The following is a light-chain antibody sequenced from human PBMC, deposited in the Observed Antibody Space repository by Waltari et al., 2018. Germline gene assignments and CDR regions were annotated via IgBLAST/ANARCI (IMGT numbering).Light chain of an antibody. Sequence: SYELTQPPSVPVSPGQTARITCSGNALPKQYVYWYQQKPGQAPVLVIYKDSERPSGIPERFSGSSSGTTVTLTISGVQAEDEADYYCQSADNSNTYVIFGGGTKLTVL. V-gene: IGLV3-25*03. CDR2: KDS. J-gene: IGLJ2*01. CDR1: ALPKQY. CDR3: QSADNSNTYVI.